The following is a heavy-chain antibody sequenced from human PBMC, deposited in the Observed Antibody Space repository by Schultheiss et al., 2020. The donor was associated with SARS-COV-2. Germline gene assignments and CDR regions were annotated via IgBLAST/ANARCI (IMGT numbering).Heavy chain of an antibody. D-gene: IGHD3-16*01. CDR1: GFTFSTYS. Sequence: GGSLRLSCAASGFTFSTYSMEWVRQAPGKGLEWVAVIWYDGSNKYYADSVKGRFTISRDNSKNTLYLQMNSLRAEDTGVYYCARNYGPYDYWGQGTLVTVSS. CDR2: IWYDGSNK. CDR3: ARNYGPYDY. V-gene: IGHV3-33*01. J-gene: IGHJ4*02.